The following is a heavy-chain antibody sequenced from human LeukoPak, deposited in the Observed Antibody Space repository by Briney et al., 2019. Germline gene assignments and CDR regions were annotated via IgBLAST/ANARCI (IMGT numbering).Heavy chain of an antibody. J-gene: IGHJ4*02. CDR1: GGSISSYY. CDR3: ARSTWLLDK. V-gene: IGHV4-59*01. Sequence: SETLSLTCTVSGGSISSYYWNWIRQPPGKGLEWIGYVSNSGSTNYSPSLKSRVTISLDTSKNQFSLKLSSVTAADAAVYYCARSTWLLDKWGQGTLVTVSS. D-gene: IGHD3-22*01. CDR2: VSNSGST.